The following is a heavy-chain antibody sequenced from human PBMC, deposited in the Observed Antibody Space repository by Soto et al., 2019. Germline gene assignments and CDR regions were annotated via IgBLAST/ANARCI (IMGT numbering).Heavy chain of an antibody. CDR2: ISSSSSTI. D-gene: IGHD3-16*01. V-gene: IGHV3-48*01. CDR1: GFTFSSYS. CDR3: ARDGDNYDYMRFFDY. J-gene: IGHJ4*02. Sequence: HPGGSLRLSCAASGFTFSSYSMNWVRQAPGKGLEWVSYISSSSSTIYYADSVKGRFTISRDNAKNSLYLQMNSLRAEDTAVYYCARDGDNYDYMRFFDYWGQGTLVTVSS.